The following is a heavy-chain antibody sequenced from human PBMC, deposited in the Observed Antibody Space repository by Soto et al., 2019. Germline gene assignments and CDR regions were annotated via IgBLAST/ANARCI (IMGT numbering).Heavy chain of an antibody. V-gene: IGHV3-23*01. CDR2: IVASGGIT. Sequence: EVQLLESGGGLAQPGGSLRLFCAASGFTFSSYPMSWVRLAPGQGLEWVSGIVASGGITYYADSVKGRFTISRDNSKNTLYLQMNSLRAEDTAVYYCAKNSAATIRVGYDYWGQGTLVTVSS. J-gene: IGHJ4*02. D-gene: IGHD5-12*01. CDR1: GFTFSSYP. CDR3: AKNSAATIRVGYDY.